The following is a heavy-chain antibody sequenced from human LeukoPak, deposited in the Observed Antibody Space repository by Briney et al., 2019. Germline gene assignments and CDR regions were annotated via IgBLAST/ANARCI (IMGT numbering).Heavy chain of an antibody. D-gene: IGHD1-26*01. CDR2: INPNSGGT. Sequence: ASVKVSCKASGYTFTGYYMHWVRQAPEQGLEWMGWINPNSGGTNYAQKFQGRVTMTRDTSISTAYMELSRLRSDDTAVYYCARSDPIVGASPRTDAFDIWGQGTMVTVSS. CDR3: ARSDPIVGASPRTDAFDI. V-gene: IGHV1-2*02. J-gene: IGHJ3*02. CDR1: GYTFTGYY.